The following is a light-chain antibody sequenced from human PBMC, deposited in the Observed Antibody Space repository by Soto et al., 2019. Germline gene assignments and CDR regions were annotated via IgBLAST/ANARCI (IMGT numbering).Light chain of an antibody. CDR3: QQYGSSPLT. J-gene: IGKJ4*01. CDR1: QSVSSNY. Sequence: EIVMTQSPATLSVSPGEGATLSCRASQSVSSNYLAWYQQKPGQTPKVLIYRASTRATGIPDRFSGSGSGTDFTLTISRLEAEDFAVYYCQQYGSSPLTFGGGTKVDI. CDR2: RAS. V-gene: IGKV3-20*01.